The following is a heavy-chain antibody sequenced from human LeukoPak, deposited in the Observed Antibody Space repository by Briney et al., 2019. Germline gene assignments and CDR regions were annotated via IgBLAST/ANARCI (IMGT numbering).Heavy chain of an antibody. Sequence: GGSLRLSCTASGLTFSNAWMSWVRQAPGKGLEWVGRIKSKTNGGTTDYAAPVKGRFTILRDDSKNTVYLQMNSLKTEDTALYYCATDSLVANFWGQGTLVTVSS. J-gene: IGHJ4*02. CDR3: ATDSLVANF. D-gene: IGHD5-12*01. CDR2: IKSKTNGGTT. V-gene: IGHV3-15*01. CDR1: GLTFSNAW.